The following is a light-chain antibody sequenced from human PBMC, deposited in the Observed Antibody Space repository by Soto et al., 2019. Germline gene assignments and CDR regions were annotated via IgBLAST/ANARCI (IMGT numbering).Light chain of an antibody. CDR1: QAISHY. J-gene: IGKJ4*01. V-gene: IGKV1-17*03. CDR3: LQHNTYPLS. CDR2: GAS. Sequence: DIQMTQYPSAMSASVGDRVTITCRASQAISHYLAWFHQRPGKVPQRLIYGASTLQSGVPSRFSGSGSGTEFTLTISSLQPEDFGTYYCLQHNTYPLSFGGGTKVE.